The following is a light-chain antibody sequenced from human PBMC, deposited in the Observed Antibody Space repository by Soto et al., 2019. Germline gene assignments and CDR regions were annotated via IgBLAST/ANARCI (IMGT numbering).Light chain of an antibody. CDR2: EVS. Sequence: QSALTQPPSASGSPGQSVTISCTGTSSDVGAYNFVSWYQQHTGKAPKLMIYEVSKRPSGVPDRFSGSKSGNTASLTVSGLQAEGEADYYCSSYAGSNNYVFGTGTKLTVL. V-gene: IGLV2-8*01. J-gene: IGLJ1*01. CDR3: SSYAGSNNYV. CDR1: SSDVGAYNF.